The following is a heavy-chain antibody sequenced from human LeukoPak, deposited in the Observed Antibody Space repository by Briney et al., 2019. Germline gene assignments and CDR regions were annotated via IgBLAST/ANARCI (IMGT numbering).Heavy chain of an antibody. V-gene: IGHV4-31*03. Sequence: SQTLSLTCTVSGGSISSGGYYWSWIRQHPGKGLEWVGYIYYSGSTYYNSSLKSRVTISVDTSKNQFSLKLSSVTAADTAVYYCASEFVAGIAVAGTSGAFDIWGQGTMVTVSS. D-gene: IGHD6-19*01. CDR2: IYYSGST. CDR3: ASEFVAGIAVAGTSGAFDI. CDR1: GGSISSGGYY. J-gene: IGHJ3*02.